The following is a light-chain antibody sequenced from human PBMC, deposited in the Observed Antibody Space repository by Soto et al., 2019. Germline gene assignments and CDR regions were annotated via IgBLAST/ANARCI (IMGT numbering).Light chain of an antibody. CDR2: TTD. CDR1: TGAVTTGNY. Sequence: QAVVTQEPSLTVSPGGTVTLTCASSTGAVTTGNYASWFQQKPGQAPRTLIYTTDNRHSWTPARFSGSLLGGKAALTLSSVEPEDEAGYYCPLYFGGAPLVFGGGTKLTVL. CDR3: PLYFGGAPLV. V-gene: IGLV7-43*01. J-gene: IGLJ3*02.